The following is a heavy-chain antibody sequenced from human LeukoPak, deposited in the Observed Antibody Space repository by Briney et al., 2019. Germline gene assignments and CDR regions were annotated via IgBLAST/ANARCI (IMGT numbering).Heavy chain of an antibody. Sequence: ASVKVSCKASGYTFTSYGISWVRQAPGQGLEWMGWINPNSGGTNYAQKFQGRVTMTRDTSISTAYMELSRLRSDDTAVYYCARERLLSGWGQGTLVTVSS. CDR1: GYTFTSYG. J-gene: IGHJ4*02. CDR2: INPNSGGT. V-gene: IGHV1-2*02. D-gene: IGHD2/OR15-2a*01. CDR3: ARERLLSG.